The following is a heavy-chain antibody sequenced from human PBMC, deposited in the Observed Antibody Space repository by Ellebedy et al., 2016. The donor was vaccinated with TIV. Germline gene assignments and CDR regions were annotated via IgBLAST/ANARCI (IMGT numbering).Heavy chain of an antibody. J-gene: IGHJ4*02. CDR2: IYYSGST. Sequence: SETLSLTCTVSGGSISGGDFYWSWIRQPPGKGLEWIGYIYYSGSTNYNPSLKSRVTISVDKSKNQFSLKLSSVTAADTAVYYCARDGSSSWQTSPYYFDYWGQGTLVTVSS. CDR3: ARDGSSSWQTSPYYFDY. D-gene: IGHD6-13*01. CDR1: GGSISGGDFY. V-gene: IGHV4-30-4*01.